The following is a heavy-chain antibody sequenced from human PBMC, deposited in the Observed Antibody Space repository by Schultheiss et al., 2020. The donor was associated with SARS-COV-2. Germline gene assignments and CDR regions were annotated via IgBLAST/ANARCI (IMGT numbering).Heavy chain of an antibody. J-gene: IGHJ4*02. CDR1: GFTFSSYS. D-gene: IGHD3-10*01. CDR2: IKQDGSEK. Sequence: GGSLRLSCAASGFTFSSYSMNWVRQAPGKGLEWVANIKQDGSEKYYVDSVKGRFTISRDNAKNSLYLQMNSLRAEDTAVYYCARGSEPYYYGSGSPLGYWGQGTLVTVSS. V-gene: IGHV3-7*01. CDR3: ARGSEPYYYGSGSPLGY.